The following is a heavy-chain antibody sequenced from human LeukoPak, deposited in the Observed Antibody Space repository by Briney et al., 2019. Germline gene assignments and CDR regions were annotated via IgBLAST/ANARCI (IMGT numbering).Heavy chain of an antibody. CDR3: ARDGMVLLFGEEGWFDP. D-gene: IGHD3-10*02. CDR2: INPSGGST. CDR1: GYTFTSYY. V-gene: IGHV1-46*01. J-gene: IGHJ5*02. Sequence: GASVKVSCKASGYTFTSYYMHWVRQAPGQGLEWMGIINPSGGSTSYAQKFQDRVTITRDTSASTAYMELSSLTSEDTAVYYCARDGMVLLFGEEGWFDPWGQGTLVTVSS.